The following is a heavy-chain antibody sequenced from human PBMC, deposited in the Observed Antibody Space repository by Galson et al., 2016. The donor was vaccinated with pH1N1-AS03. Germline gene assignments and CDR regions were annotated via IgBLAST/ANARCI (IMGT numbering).Heavy chain of an antibody. CDR1: GYSFSDYY. J-gene: IGHJ3*02. Sequence: SVKVSCKASGYSFSDYYIHWVRQAPGLGLDWMGRFNPSTGSTKYAQQLLGRFTMTRDTSISTAYMELSRLTSDDTAVYYCSRQPSFYDTTGLPDAFDIWGQGTTVTVSS. V-gene: IGHV1-2*06. D-gene: IGHD3-22*01. CDR3: SRQPSFYDTTGLPDAFDI. CDR2: FNPSTGST.